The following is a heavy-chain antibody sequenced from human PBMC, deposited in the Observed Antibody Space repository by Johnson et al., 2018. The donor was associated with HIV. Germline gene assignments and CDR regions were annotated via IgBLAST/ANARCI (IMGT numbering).Heavy chain of an antibody. Sequence: QVQLVESGGGVVQPGRSLRLSCAASGFTFSSYAMHWVRQAPGKGLEWVAVISYDGSNKYYADSVKGRFTISRDNSKNTLYLQMNSLRAEETAVYYCARDGGSTRGDAFDIWGQGTMVTVSS. CDR2: ISYDGSNK. J-gene: IGHJ3*02. D-gene: IGHD3-16*01. CDR1: GFTFSSYA. CDR3: ARDGGSTRGDAFDI. V-gene: IGHV3-30*04.